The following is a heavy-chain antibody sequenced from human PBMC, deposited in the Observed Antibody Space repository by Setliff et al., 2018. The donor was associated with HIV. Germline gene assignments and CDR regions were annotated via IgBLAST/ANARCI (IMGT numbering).Heavy chain of an antibody. V-gene: IGHV1-3*01. CDR2: INAGSGNT. Sequence: GASVKVSCKASGYTFTSYSSHWVRQAPGQRLEWMGWINAGSGNTKYSQKFQGRVTITRDTSARTAYMELSSLRSEDTAVYYCARVFSGISGWFLFDYWGQGTLVTVSS. D-gene: IGHD6-19*01. CDR1: GYTFTSYS. CDR3: ARVFSGISGWFLFDY. J-gene: IGHJ4*02.